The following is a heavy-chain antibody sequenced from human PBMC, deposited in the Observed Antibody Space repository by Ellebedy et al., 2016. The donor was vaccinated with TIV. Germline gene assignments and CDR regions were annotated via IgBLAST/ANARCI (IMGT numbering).Heavy chain of an antibody. CDR1: GFTFSSYW. J-gene: IGHJ3*01. D-gene: IGHD4-17*01. CDR3: ARDGSYGDYLSPTHAFTG. V-gene: IGHV3-7*01. CDR2: INQDGREK. Sequence: GESLKISCAASGFTFSSYWMSWVRQAPGKGLEWVANINQDGREKYYVDSVKGRFTISRDNAKNSLYLQMNSLRVEDTAVYYCARDGSYGDYLSPTHAFTGWGQGTLVTVSP.